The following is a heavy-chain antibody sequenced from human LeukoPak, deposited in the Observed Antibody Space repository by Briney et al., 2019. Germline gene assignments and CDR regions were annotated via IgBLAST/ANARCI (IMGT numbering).Heavy chain of an antibody. D-gene: IGHD2-8*01. CDR3: ARLNNEFDI. V-gene: IGHV5-51*01. Sequence: GESLQISCQLSGYTFGTYWIGWVRQMPGKGLEWMGIIHLRDSLTYYSPSWQGQVIISDDKSISIAYLQWTSLKASDTAMYYCARLNNEFDIWGQGTMVTVSS. CDR2: IHLRDSLT. J-gene: IGHJ3*02. CDR1: GYTFGTYW.